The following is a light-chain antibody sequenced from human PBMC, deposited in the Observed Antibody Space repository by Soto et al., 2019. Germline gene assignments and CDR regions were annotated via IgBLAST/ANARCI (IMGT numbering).Light chain of an antibody. CDR1: SISSY. CDR2: AAS. CDR3: QQSYSTSGT. Sequence: SISSYLNWYQQKPGKAPKLLISAASSWQSGVPSRFSGSGSGTDFTLTISSLQPEDFATYYCQQSYSTSGTGGQGTNADIK. V-gene: IGKV1-39*01. J-gene: IGKJ1*01.